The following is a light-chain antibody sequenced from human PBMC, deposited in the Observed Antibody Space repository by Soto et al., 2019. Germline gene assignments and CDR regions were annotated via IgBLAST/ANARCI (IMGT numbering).Light chain of an antibody. CDR3: SSYTSSTTQV. Sequence: QSVLTQPASVSGSPGQSITISCTGTSSDVGGHDYVSWYQQHPGKAPQLMIYDVSYRPSGVSNRFSGSKSGNTASLTISGLQAEDEADYYCSSYTSSTTQVFGTGTKVTVL. V-gene: IGLV2-14*03. CDR2: DVS. CDR1: SSDVGGHDY. J-gene: IGLJ1*01.